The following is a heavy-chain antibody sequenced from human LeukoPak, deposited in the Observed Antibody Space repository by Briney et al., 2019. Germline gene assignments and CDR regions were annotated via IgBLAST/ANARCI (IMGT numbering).Heavy chain of an antibody. D-gene: IGHD5-18*01. CDR1: GGSISSSYY. J-gene: IGHJ6*03. Sequence: SETLSLTCTVSGGSISSSYYWSWIRQPPGKGLERIGYIYYSGSTNYNPSLKSRVTISVDTSKNQFSLKLSSVTAADTAVYYCAGSGYSYGNYYMDVWGKGTTVTVSS. CDR2: IYYSGST. CDR3: AGSGYSYGNYYMDV. V-gene: IGHV4-61*01.